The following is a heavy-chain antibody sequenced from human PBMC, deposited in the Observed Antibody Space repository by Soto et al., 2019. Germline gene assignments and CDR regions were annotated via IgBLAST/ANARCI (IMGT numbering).Heavy chain of an antibody. Sequence: EVQLLESGGGLVQPGGSLRLSCAASGFTFSSYAMSWVRQAPGKGLEWVSAFSGGTSGTYYADSVKGRFTISRDNSKNTLYLQMNSLRAEDTAVYYCAKERWAAAGTPTLDYWGQGTLVTVSS. V-gene: IGHV3-23*01. J-gene: IGHJ4*02. CDR1: GFTFSSYA. D-gene: IGHD6-13*01. CDR2: FSGGTSGT. CDR3: AKERWAAAGTPTLDY.